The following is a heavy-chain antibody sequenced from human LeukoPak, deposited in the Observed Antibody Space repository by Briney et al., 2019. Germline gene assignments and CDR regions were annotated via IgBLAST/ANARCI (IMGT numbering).Heavy chain of an antibody. J-gene: IGHJ4*02. CDR1: GGSISSYY. V-gene: IGHV4-59*01. CDR3: ARKSGYCSGGSCYRHFDY. D-gene: IGHD2-15*01. Sequence: SETLSLTCTVSGGSISSYYWSWIRQPPGKGLEWIGYIYYSGSTNYNPSLKSRVTISVDTSKNQFSLKLSSVTAADTAVYYCARKSGYCSGGSCYRHFDYWGQGTLVTVSS. CDR2: IYYSGST.